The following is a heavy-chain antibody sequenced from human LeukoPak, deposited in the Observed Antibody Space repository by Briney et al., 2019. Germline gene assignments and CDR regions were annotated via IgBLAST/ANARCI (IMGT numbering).Heavy chain of an antibody. Sequence: SETLSLTCTVSGGSISSYYWSWIRQPAGKGLEWIGHIYTSGSTNYNPSLKGRVTMSVDTSKNQFSLKLSSVTAADTAIYYCASEVAGAGDYYFDYWGQGTLVTVSS. J-gene: IGHJ4*02. CDR1: GGSISSYY. CDR2: IYTSGST. V-gene: IGHV4-4*07. CDR3: ASEVAGAGDYYFDY. D-gene: IGHD6-19*01.